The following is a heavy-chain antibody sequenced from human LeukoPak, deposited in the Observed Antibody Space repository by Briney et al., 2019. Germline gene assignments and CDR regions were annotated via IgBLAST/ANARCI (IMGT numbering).Heavy chain of an antibody. J-gene: IGHJ6*03. CDR2: IKQDGSGK. CDR3: ARFAVLYYMDV. CDR1: GFTFSSYW. D-gene: IGHD4/OR15-4a*01. V-gene: IGHV3-7*01. Sequence: GGSLRLSCAASGFTFSSYWMSWVRQAPGKGLEWVANIKQDGSGKYYVDSVKGRFTISRDNAKNSLYLQMNSLRAEDTAVYYCARFAVLYYMDVWGKGTTVTVSS.